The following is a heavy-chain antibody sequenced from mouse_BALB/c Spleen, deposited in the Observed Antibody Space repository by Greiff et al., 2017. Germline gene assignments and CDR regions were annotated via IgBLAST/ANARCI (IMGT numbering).Heavy chain of an antibody. CDR1: GYSITSDYA. CDR2: ISYSGST. CDR3: ARGLYYSRYFDV. J-gene: IGHJ1*01. Sequence: EVKLQESGPGLVKPSQSLSLTCTVTGYSITSDYAWNWIRQFPGNKLEWMGYISYSGSTSYNPSLKSRISITRDTSKNQFFLQLNSVTTEDTATYYCARGLYYSRYFDVWGAGTTVTVSS. D-gene: IGHD2-1*01. V-gene: IGHV3-2*02.